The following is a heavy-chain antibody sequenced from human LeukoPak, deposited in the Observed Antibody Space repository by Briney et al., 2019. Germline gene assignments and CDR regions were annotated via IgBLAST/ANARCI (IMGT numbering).Heavy chain of an antibody. J-gene: IGHJ4*02. CDR2: IWYDGSNK. D-gene: IGHD6-13*01. V-gene: IGHV3-33*06. CDR3: AKSPNSIAAAHLDY. CDR1: GFTFSSYG. Sequence: GGSLRLSCAASGFTFSSYGMHWVRQAPGKGLEWVAVIWYDGSNKYYADSVKGRFTISRDNSKNTLYLQMNSLRAEDTAVYYCAKSPNSIAAAHLDYWGQGTLVTVSS.